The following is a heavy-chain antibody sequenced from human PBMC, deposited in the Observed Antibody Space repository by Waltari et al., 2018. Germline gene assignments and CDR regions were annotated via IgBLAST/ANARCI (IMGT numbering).Heavy chain of an antibody. V-gene: IGHV3-30*18. CDR1: GFTFSSYG. D-gene: IGHD3-3*01. J-gene: IGHJ6*04. CDR2: IWYDGSNK. Sequence: QVQLVESGGGVVQPGRSLRLSCAASGFTFSSYGLHWVGQAPGKGLEWVAVIWYDGSNKYNADSVKGRFTISRDNSKNTLYLQMNSLRAEDTAMYYCAKDKTDYDFWSGYSDVWGKGTTVTVSS. CDR3: AKDKTDYDFWSGYSDV.